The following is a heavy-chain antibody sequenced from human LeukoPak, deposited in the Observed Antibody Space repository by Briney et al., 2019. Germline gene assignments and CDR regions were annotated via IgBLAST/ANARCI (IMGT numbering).Heavy chain of an antibody. D-gene: IGHD5-18*01. J-gene: IGHJ6*02. Sequence: ASVKVSCKASGGTFSSYAISWVRQAPGQGLGWMGGIIPIFGTANYAQKFQGRVTITADESTSTAYMELSSLRSEDTAVYYCARGKYSYGFGYYYYGMDVWGQGTTVTVSS. V-gene: IGHV1-69*13. CDR1: GGTFSSYA. CDR3: ARGKYSYGFGYYYYGMDV. CDR2: IIPIFGTA.